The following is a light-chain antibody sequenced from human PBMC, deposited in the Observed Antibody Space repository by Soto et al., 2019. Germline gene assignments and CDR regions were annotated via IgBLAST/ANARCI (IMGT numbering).Light chain of an antibody. J-gene: IGLJ1*01. Sequence: QSALTQPPSASGSPGQSVTISCTGTSSDVGRYNYVSWYQQHPGKVPKLMIYEVSNRPSGVPDRFSGSKSGNTASLTVSGLQAEDEAEYDCSSYAGSNNDYVFGTGTKLTVL. CDR3: SSYAGSNNDYV. CDR1: SSDVGRYNY. V-gene: IGLV2-8*01. CDR2: EVS.